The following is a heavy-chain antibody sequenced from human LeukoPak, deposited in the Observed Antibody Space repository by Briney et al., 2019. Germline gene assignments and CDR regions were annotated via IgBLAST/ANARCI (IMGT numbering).Heavy chain of an antibody. J-gene: IGHJ4*02. CDR3: ARDSSRVGSSFDY. D-gene: IGHD6-19*01. CDR2: IYYSGST. V-gene: IGHV4-39*07. Sequence: SDTLSLTCTVSGGSISSSSYYWRSIRQPPGKGLEWNGSIYYSGSTYYNPSLKSRVTISVDTSKNQFSLKLSSVTAADTAVYYCARDSSRVGSSFDYWGQGTLVTVSS. CDR1: GGSISSSSYY.